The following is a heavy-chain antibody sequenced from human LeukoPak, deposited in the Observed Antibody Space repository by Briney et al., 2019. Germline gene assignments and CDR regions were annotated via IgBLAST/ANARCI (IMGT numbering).Heavy chain of an antibody. CDR3: ARLQGANWFDP. V-gene: IGHV4-30-2*03. J-gene: IGHJ5*02. CDR2: IYHSGST. CDR1: GGSISSGGYS. Sequence: SETLSLTCAVSGGSISSGGYSWSWIRQPPGKGLEWIGYIYHSGSTYYNPSLKSRVTISVDTSKNQFSLKLSSVTAADTAVYYCARLQGANWFDPWGQGTLVTVSS. D-gene: IGHD4/OR15-4a*01.